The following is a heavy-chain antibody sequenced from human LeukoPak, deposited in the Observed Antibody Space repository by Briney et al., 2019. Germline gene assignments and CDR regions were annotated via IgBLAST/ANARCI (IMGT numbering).Heavy chain of an antibody. CDR2: ISAYNGDT. Sequence: GASVKVSCKASGYTFTSYDINWVRQAPGQGLEWMGWISAYNGDTKFAQRVQGRVTMTTDTSTSTAYMELRSLRSDDTAVYYCARDRLNFGVVIDYWGQGTLVTVSS. J-gene: IGHJ4*02. V-gene: IGHV1-18*01. D-gene: IGHD3-3*01. CDR3: ARDRLNFGVVIDY. CDR1: GYTFTSYD.